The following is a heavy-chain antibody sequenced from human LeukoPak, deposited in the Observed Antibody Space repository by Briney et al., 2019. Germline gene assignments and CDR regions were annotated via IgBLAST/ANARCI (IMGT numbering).Heavy chain of an antibody. Sequence: SGPTLVKPTHPLTLTYTFSGFSLSTGGMCVSWIRQPPGKALGWLARIDWDGDKYYSTSLKTRLTISKDTSRNQVVLTMTNIDPVDTATYYCARIRIAAAGPNFDFWGQGTLVTVSS. D-gene: IGHD6-13*01. CDR2: IDWDGDK. V-gene: IGHV2-70*11. J-gene: IGHJ4*02. CDR3: ARIRIAAAGPNFDF. CDR1: GFSLSTGGMC.